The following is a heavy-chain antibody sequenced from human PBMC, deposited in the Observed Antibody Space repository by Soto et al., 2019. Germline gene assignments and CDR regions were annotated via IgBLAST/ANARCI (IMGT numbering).Heavy chain of an antibody. Sequence: GGSLRLSCAASGFTFSSYAMSWVRQAPGKGLEWVSAISGSGGSTYYADSVKGRFTISRDNSKNTLSLEMSSLRVEDTGVYYCARGQRGFNRPADYWGQGALVTVSS. J-gene: IGHJ4*02. CDR3: ARGQRGFNRPADY. V-gene: IGHV3-23*01. CDR1: GFTFSSYA. D-gene: IGHD2-15*01. CDR2: ISGSGGST.